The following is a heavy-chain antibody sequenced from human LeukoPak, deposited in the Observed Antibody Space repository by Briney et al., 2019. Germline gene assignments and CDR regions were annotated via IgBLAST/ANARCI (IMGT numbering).Heavy chain of an antibody. CDR2: MPYDGSNE. CDR1: GFIFSSYG. D-gene: IGHD1-14*01. Sequence: GGSLRLSCVASGFIFSSYGIHWLRQAPGKGLEWVTFMPYDGSNEYYSDSVKGRFTISRDNSKNTLYLQMNSLRAEDTAVYYCAKLGGTDPEVDYYYYYMDVWGKGTTVTVSS. J-gene: IGHJ6*03. CDR3: AKLGGTDPEVDYYYYYMDV. V-gene: IGHV3-30*02.